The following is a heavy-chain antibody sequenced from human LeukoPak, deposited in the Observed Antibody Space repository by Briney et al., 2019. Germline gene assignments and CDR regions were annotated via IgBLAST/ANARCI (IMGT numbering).Heavy chain of an antibody. Sequence: GGSLRLSCAASGFTVSSNYMSWVRQAPGKGLEWASVIYSGGSTYYADSVKGRFTISRDNSKNTLYLQMNSLRAEDTVVYYCARETGVYYFDYWGQGTLVTVSS. CDR1: GFTVSSNY. CDR2: IYSGGST. D-gene: IGHD2-8*01. CDR3: ARETGVYYFDY. V-gene: IGHV3-53*01. J-gene: IGHJ4*02.